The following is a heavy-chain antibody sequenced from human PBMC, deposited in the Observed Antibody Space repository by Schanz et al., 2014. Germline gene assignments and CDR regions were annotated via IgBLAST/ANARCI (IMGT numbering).Heavy chain of an antibody. Sequence: QVLLVQSGAEVKKPGASVKVSCKTSGYIFTNYYIHWVRQAPGQGLEWMGRILPNSGVANYAQRFRGRVTMTRDTSISTAYMKLRGLQSDDASVYYCARGFQLAAFDYWGQGALV. CDR3: ARGFQLAAFDY. V-gene: IGHV1-2*06. CDR2: ILPNSGVA. J-gene: IGHJ4*02. CDR1: GYIFTNYY. D-gene: IGHD1-1*01.